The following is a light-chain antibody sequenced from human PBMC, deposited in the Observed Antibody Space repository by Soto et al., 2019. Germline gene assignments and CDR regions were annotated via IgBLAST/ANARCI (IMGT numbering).Light chain of an antibody. CDR3: QQYYSAPYT. Sequence: DIVMTQSPDSLAVSLGERATINGRSSQSVLYSSNNRNYLAWYQQKLGHPPKLLIYWASTRKSGVPDRFSGSGSGTDFTLTISSLQAEDVAVYYCQQYYSAPYTFGQGTKLEIK. V-gene: IGKV4-1*01. CDR1: QSVLYSSNNRNY. J-gene: IGKJ2*01. CDR2: WAS.